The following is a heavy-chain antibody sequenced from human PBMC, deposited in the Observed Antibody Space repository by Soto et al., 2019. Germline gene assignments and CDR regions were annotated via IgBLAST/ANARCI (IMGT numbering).Heavy chain of an antibody. CDR2: IRSKAYGGTT. Sequence: GSLRLSFTDSGFTFGDYAMSWVRQAPGKGLEWVGFIRSKAYGGTTEYAASVKGRFTISRDDSKSIAYLQMNSLKNEDTAVYYCTRADYDSSGYAFDDWGQGTLVTVSS. D-gene: IGHD3-22*01. CDR3: TRADYDSSGYAFDD. V-gene: IGHV3-49*04. J-gene: IGHJ4*02. CDR1: GFTFGDYA.